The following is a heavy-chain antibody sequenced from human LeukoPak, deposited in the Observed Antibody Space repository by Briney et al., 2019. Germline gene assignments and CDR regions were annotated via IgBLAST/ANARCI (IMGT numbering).Heavy chain of an antibody. CDR3: ATMYYDSSGYAFDI. CDR2: IYTSGST. CDR1: GGSISSGSYY. J-gene: IGHJ3*02. Sequence: SETLSLTCTVSGGSISSGSYYWSWIRQPAGKGLEWIGRIYTSGSTNYNPSLKSRVTISVDTSKNQSSLKLSSVTSAASAGYSCATMYYDSSGYAFDIWGQGTMVTVSS. D-gene: IGHD3-22*01. V-gene: IGHV4-61*02.